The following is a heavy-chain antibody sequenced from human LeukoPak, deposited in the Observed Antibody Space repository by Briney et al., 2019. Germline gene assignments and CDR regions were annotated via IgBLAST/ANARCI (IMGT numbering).Heavy chain of an antibody. V-gene: IGHV3-66*02. CDR1: GFTVSSNY. D-gene: IGHD5-24*01. CDR3: ARVIRDGYNFYAFDI. CDR2: IYSGGST. Sequence: GGSLRLSCAASGFTVSSNYMSWVRQAPGKGLEGVSVIYSGGSTYYADSVKGRFTISRDNSKNTLYLQMNSLRAEDTAVYYCARVIRDGYNFYAFDIWGQGTMVTVSS. J-gene: IGHJ3*02.